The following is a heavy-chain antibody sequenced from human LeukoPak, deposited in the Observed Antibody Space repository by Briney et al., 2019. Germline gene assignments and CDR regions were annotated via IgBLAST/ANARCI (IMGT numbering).Heavy chain of an antibody. V-gene: IGHV1-8*01. CDR1: GYTFTSYD. Sequence: ASVKVSCKASGYTFTSYDINWVRQATGQGLEWMGWMNPNSGNTGYAQKFQGRVTMTRNTSISTAYMELSSLRSEDTAVHYCASLHRSSSWLDYYYYYGMDVWGQGTTVTVSS. J-gene: IGHJ6*02. CDR2: MNPNSGNT. D-gene: IGHD6-13*01. CDR3: ASLHRSSSWLDYYYYYGMDV.